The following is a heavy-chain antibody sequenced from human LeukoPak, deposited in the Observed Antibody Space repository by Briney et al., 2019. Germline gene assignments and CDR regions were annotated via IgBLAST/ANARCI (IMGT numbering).Heavy chain of an antibody. CDR3: ARTLMGSSSGFDY. CDR2: IYYSGST. Sequence: PSETLSLTCTVSGGSISSSTDYWGWIRQPPGKGLEWIGSIYYSGSTYYNPSLKSRVTISVDTSKNQFSLKLSSVTAADTAVYYCARTLMGSSSGFDYWGQGTLVTVSS. D-gene: IGHD6-6*01. V-gene: IGHV4-39*07. CDR1: GGSISSSTDY. J-gene: IGHJ4*02.